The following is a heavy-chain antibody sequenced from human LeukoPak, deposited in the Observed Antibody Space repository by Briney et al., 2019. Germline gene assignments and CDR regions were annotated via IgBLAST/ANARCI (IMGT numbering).Heavy chain of an antibody. D-gene: IGHD6-13*01. J-gene: IGHJ6*02. CDR1: GYTFTSYG. V-gene: IGHV1-18*01. CDR2: ISAYSGNT. CDR3: ARGGAAAGTALGYYYYGMDV. Sequence: ASVKVFCKASGYTFTSYGISWVRQAPGQGLEWMGWISAYSGNTNYAQRLQGRVTMTTDTSTSTAYMELRSLRSDDTAVYYCARGGAAAGTALGYYYYGMDVWGQGTTVTVSS.